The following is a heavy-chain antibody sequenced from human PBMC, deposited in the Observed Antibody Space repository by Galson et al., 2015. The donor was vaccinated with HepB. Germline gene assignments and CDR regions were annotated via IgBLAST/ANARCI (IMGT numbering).Heavy chain of an antibody. J-gene: IGHJ4*02. D-gene: IGHD3-3*01. CDR2: ISYDGSNK. V-gene: IGHV3-30*18. CDR3: AKDPGNGFLEWLPLFDY. CDR1: GFTFSSYG. Sequence: SLRLSCAASGFTFSSYGMHWVRQAPGKGLEWVAVISYDGSNKYYADSVKGRFTISRDNSKNTLYLQMNSLRAEDTAVYYCAKDPGNGFLEWLPLFDYWGQGTLVTVSS.